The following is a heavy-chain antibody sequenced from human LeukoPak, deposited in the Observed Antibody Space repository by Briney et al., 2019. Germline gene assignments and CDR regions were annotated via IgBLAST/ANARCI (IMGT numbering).Heavy chain of an antibody. CDR3: AREYSSDY. V-gene: IGHV3-7*04. Sequence: GGSLTLSCAASGFTLSNYWMTWVRQAPGKGLEWAANIKHDGSEKYHVDSVKRQFTISRDNAKNSLYLQMNNLRAEDTAVYYCAREYSSDYGGQGTLVTVYS. D-gene: IGHD6-13*01. J-gene: IGHJ4*02. CDR1: GFTLSNYW. CDR2: IKHDGSEK.